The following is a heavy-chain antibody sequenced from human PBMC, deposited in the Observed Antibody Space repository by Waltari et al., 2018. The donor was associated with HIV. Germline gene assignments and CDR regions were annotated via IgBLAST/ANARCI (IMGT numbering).Heavy chain of an antibody. D-gene: IGHD3-10*01. V-gene: IGHV4-34*01. J-gene: IGHJ4*02. Sequence: QVQLQQWGAGLLKPSETLSLTCAVYGGSFSDYYWSWIRQPPGKGLGWLGEINHSGSTNYSPSLNSRVTISVDPSKNQFSLKLSYVTAADTAVYYCARGGNYYRSGSYYKLDYWGQGTLVTVSS. CDR1: GGSFSDYY. CDR2: INHSGST. CDR3: ARGGNYYRSGSYYKLDY.